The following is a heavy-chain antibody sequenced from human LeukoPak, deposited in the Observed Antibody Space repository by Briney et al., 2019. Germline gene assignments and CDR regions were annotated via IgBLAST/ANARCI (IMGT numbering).Heavy chain of an antibody. D-gene: IGHD3-22*01. Sequence: TGGSLRLSCAASGFTFSSYWMSWVRQAPGKGLEWVANIKQDGSEKYYVDSVKGRFTISRDNAKNSLYLQMNSLRVEDTAVYYCARVPAPYDSSGYWAYWGQGTLVTVSS. J-gene: IGHJ4*02. CDR1: GFTFSSYW. CDR3: ARVPAPYDSSGYWAY. CDR2: IKQDGSEK. V-gene: IGHV3-7*03.